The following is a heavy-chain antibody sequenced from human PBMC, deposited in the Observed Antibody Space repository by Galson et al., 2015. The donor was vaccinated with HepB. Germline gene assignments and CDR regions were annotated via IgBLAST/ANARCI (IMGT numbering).Heavy chain of an antibody. D-gene: IGHD6-13*01. CDR1: GFTFSGYA. V-gene: IGHV3-30*04. CDR2: ISFDGRDK. Sequence: SLRLSCAASGFTFSGYAIHWVRQAPGKGLEWVAVISFDGRDKYYADSVKGRFTISRDNSKNTLYLQMNSLRAEDTAVYYCARDSQYDSTWEDKHFYYGMDVWGQGTTVTVSS. CDR3: ARDSQYDSTWEDKHFYYGMDV. J-gene: IGHJ6*02.